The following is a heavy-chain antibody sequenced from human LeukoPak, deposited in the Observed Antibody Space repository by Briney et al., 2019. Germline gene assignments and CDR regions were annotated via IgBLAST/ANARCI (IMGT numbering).Heavy chain of an antibody. CDR3: ARDLGSGWYRAFDI. D-gene: IGHD6-19*01. Sequence: PGGSLRISCAASGFTFSSYEMNRVRQAPGKGLEWVSYISSSGSTIYYADSVKGRFTISRDNAKNSLYLQMNSLRAEDTAVYYCARDLGSGWYRAFDIWGQGTMVTVSS. J-gene: IGHJ3*02. CDR1: GFTFSSYE. CDR2: ISSSGSTI. V-gene: IGHV3-48*03.